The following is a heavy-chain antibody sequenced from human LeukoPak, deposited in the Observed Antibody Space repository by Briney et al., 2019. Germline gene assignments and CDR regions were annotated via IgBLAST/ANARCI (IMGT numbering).Heavy chain of an antibody. D-gene: IGHD3-22*01. CDR3: ASSYYYDSSGYRFDY. Sequence: PGGSLRLSCTVSGFTVSTNSMSWVRQAPGKGLEWVSFIYSDNTHYSDSVKGRFTISRDNSKNTLYLQMNSLRAEDTAVYYCASSYYYDSSGYRFDYWGQGTLVTVSS. CDR2: IYSDNT. CDR1: GFTVSTNS. V-gene: IGHV3-53*01. J-gene: IGHJ4*02.